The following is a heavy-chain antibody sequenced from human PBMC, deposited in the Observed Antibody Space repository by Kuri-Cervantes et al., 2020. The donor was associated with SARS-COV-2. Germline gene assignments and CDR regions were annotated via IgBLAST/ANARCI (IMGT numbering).Heavy chain of an antibody. V-gene: IGHV4-59*01. J-gene: IGHJ3*02. CDR1: GGSFSGYY. CDR3: ARDLLSAFDI. CDR2: IYYSGST. Sequence: SETLSLTCAVYGGSFSGYYWSWIRQPPGKGLEWIGYIYYSGSTNYNPSLKSRVTISVDTSKNQFSLKLSSVTAADTAVYYCARDLLSAFDIWGQGTVVTVSS.